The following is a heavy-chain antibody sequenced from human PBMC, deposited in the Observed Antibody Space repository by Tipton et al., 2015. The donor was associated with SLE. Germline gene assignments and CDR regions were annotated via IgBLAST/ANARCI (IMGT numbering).Heavy chain of an antibody. Sequence: TLSLTCTVSGGSISSGDYYWSWISQPPGKGQEWIGYIYYSGSTYYNPSLKSRVTISVDTSKNQFSMKVSSVTAADTAVYYCARGRLGDSQHHFDDWGQGTLVTVSS. CDR2: IYYSGST. J-gene: IGHJ4*02. D-gene: IGHD1-26*01. V-gene: IGHV4-30-4*01. CDR3: ARGRLGDSQHHFDD. CDR1: GGSISSGDYY.